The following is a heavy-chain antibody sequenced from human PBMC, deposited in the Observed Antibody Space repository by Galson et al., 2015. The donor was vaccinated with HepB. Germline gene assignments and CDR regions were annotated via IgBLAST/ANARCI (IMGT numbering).Heavy chain of an antibody. V-gene: IGHV3-30*18. CDR3: AKEETAIIKFETSPKKYYYYAMDV. CDR2: ISYDGSNK. Sequence: SLRLSCAASGFNFSSYGMHWVRQAPGEGLEWVTIISYDGSNKYYADSVKGRFTISRDNSKNTLYLQMNSLRAEDTAVYYCAKEETAIIKFETSPKKYYYYAMDVWGQGTTVTVSS. D-gene: IGHD5-18*01. J-gene: IGHJ6*02. CDR1: GFNFSSYG.